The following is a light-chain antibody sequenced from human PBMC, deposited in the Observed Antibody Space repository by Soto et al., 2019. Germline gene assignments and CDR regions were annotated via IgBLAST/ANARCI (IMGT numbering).Light chain of an antibody. V-gene: IGLV2-8*01. CDR2: EVS. CDR3: SSYAGSNNFRV. J-gene: IGLJ2*01. Sequence: QSVLTQPPSASGSPGQSVTISCTGTSSDVGGYNYVSWYQQHPGKAPKLMIYEVSKRPSGVPDRFSGYKSGNTASLTVSGLQAEDEADYYCSSYAGSNNFRVFGGGTKLTVL. CDR1: SSDVGGYNY.